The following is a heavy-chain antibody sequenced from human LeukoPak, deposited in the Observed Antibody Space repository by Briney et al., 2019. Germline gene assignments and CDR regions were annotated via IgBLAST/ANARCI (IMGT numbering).Heavy chain of an antibody. CDR2: IYYSGST. D-gene: IGHD6-19*01. CDR3: TRVGSQGQPGY. Sequence: SETLSLTCTVSGGSISSYYWSWIRQPPGKGLEWIGYIYYSGSTNYNPSLKSRVTISVDMSKNQFSLKLNSVTAADTAVYYCTRVGSQGQPGYWGQGTQVTVSS. V-gene: IGHV4-59*01. J-gene: IGHJ4*02. CDR1: GGSISSYY.